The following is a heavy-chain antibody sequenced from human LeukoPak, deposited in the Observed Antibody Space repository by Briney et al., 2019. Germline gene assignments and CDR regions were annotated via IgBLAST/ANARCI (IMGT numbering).Heavy chain of an antibody. J-gene: IGHJ4*02. D-gene: IGHD6-13*01. Sequence: GGSLRLSRAASGFTFSSYWMSWVRQAPGKGLEWVANIKQDGSEKYYVDSVKGRFTISRDNAKNSLYLQMNSLRAEDTAVYYCARDFERAAAGTLGYWGQGTLVTVSS. CDR1: GFTFSSYW. CDR2: IKQDGSEK. CDR3: ARDFERAAAGTLGY. V-gene: IGHV3-7*01.